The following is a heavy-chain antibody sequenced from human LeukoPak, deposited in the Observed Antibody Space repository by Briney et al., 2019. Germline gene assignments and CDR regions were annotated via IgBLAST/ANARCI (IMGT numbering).Heavy chain of an antibody. CDR3: ARVIVGAATFGY. V-gene: IGHV1-2*02. CDR2: INPSNGDT. D-gene: IGHD1-26*01. CDR1: GYTFTGYF. J-gene: IGHJ4*02. Sequence: EASVKVSCKASGYTFTGYFIHRVRQAPGQGPEWMGWINPSNGDTIYAQKFQGRVTITTDTSISTAYMDLSRLISDDTAVYYCARVIVGAATFGYWGQGTLVTVSS.